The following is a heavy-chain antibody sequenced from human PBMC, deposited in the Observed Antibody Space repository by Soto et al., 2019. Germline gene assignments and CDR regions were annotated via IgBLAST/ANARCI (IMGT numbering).Heavy chain of an antibody. D-gene: IGHD2-2*01. CDR3: AHTAEVVGYCSSTSCPYYFDY. Sequence: SETLSLTCTVSGGSIGSSSYYWGWIRQPPGKGLEWIGSIYYSGSTYYNPSLKSRVTISVDTSKNQFSLKLSSVTAADTAVYYCAHTAEVVGYCSSTSCPYYFDYWGQGTLVTVSS. CDR1: GGSIGSSSYY. V-gene: IGHV4-39*01. J-gene: IGHJ4*02. CDR2: IYYSGST.